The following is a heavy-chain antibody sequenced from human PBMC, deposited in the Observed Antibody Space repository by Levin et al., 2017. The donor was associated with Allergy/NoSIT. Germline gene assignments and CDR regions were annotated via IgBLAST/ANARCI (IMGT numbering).Heavy chain of an antibody. CDR2: ISYDGSNK. V-gene: IGHV3-30*18. J-gene: IGHJ4*02. D-gene: IGHD3-10*01. Sequence: PGGSLRLSCAASGFTFGRFGMHWVRQAPGKGLEWVALISYDGSNKYYADSVKGRFTISRDNSKNTLYLQMNSLTAEDTAVYYCAKDLFQAMVRGVFDFWGQGTLVTVSS. CDR1: GFTFGRFG. CDR3: AKDLFQAMVRGVFDF.